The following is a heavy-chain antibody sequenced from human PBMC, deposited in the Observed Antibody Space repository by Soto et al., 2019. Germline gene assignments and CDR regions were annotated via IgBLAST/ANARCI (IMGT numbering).Heavy chain of an antibody. CDR2: IFYSGST. J-gene: IGHJ6*02. Sequence: SETLSLTCTVSGGSISSGGYYWSWIRQQTGKGLEWIGYIFYSGSTYYNPSLESRVTMSVDRSQNQFSLKLNSVTAADTAVYYCARGPRPSDYFYGMDVWGQGTTVT. V-gene: IGHV4-31*03. CDR3: ARGPRPSDYFYGMDV. CDR1: GGSISSGGYY.